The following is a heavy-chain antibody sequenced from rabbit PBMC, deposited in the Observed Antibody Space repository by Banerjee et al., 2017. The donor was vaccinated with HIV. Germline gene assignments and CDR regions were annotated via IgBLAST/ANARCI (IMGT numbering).Heavy chain of an antibody. CDR1: GFDFSNYY. CDR3: ARGGNIYYFNL. V-gene: IGHV1S7*01. J-gene: IGHJ4*01. Sequence: QLKETGGGLVQPGGSLTLSCEASGFDFSNYYLSWVRQAPGKGLEWIGIIYAGADNSNYATWVNGRFTISSDNAQHTVDLQMDSLTAADTATYFCARGGNIYYFNLWGQGTLVTVS. CDR2: IYAGADNS.